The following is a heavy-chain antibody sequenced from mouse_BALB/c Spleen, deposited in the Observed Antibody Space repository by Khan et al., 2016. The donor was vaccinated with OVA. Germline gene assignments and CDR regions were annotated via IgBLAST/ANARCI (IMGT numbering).Heavy chain of an antibody. D-gene: IGHD2-13*01. J-gene: IGHJ4*01. CDR3: ARSLYYSDSYAMDY. CDR1: GYSITSDFA. CDR2: ISSTGSP. V-gene: IGHV3-2*02. Sequence: VQLKESGPGLVKPSQSLSLTCTVTGYSITSDFAWNWIRQFPGNKLEWMGYISSTGSPSYSPSLKSRFSITRDTSKNQFFLHLNSVTTEDTATYYCARSLYYSDSYAMDYWGQGTSVTVSS.